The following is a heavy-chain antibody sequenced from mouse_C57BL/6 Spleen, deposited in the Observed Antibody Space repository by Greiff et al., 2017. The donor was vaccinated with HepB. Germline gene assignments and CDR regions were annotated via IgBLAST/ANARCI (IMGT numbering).Heavy chain of an antibody. Sequence: VQLQQPGAELVKPGASVKMPCKASGYTFTSYWITWVKQRPGQGLAWIGDIYPGSGSTNYNEKFKGKATLTVDTSSRTAYMQLSSLTAEDSAVYYCARRGYGNYGVSWFAYWGQGTLVTVSA. CDR2: IYPGSGST. CDR3: ARRGYGNYGVSWFAY. CDR1: GYTFTSYW. J-gene: IGHJ3*01. V-gene: IGHV1-55*01. D-gene: IGHD2-10*02.